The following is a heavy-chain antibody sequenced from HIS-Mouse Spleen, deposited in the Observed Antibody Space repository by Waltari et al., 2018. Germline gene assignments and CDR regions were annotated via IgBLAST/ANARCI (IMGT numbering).Heavy chain of an antibody. J-gene: IGHJ3*02. Sequence: QVQLQESGPGLVKPSETLSLTCPVSGGSISSYYWSWIRQPAGSGLQRVGRIYTSGSTNYNPALKSRVTMSVDTSKNQFSLKLSSVTAADTAVYYCARDFHDFWSGYYGGDKKHDAFDIWGQGTMVTVSS. V-gene: IGHV4-4*07. CDR3: ARDFHDFWSGYYGGDKKHDAFDI. CDR2: IYTSGST. CDR1: GGSISSYY. D-gene: IGHD3-3*01.